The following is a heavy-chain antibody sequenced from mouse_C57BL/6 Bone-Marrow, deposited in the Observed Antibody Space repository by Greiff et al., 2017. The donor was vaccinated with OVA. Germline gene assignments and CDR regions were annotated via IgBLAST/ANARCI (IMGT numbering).Heavy chain of an antibody. J-gene: IGHJ2*01. CDR2: ISYSGST. CDR1: GYSITSGYD. D-gene: IGHD3-1*01. CDR3: ARGDLGYFDY. V-gene: IGHV3-1*01. Sequence: EVQLKESGPGMVKPSQSLSLTCTVTGYSITSGYDWHWIRHFPGNKLEWMGYISYSGSTNYNPSLKSRISITHDTSKNHFFLKLNSVTTEDTATYYCARGDLGYFDYWGQGTTLTVSS.